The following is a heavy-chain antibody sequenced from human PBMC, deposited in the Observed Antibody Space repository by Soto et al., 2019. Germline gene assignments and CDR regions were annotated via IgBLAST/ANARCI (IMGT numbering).Heavy chain of an antibody. CDR2: IYHSGST. CDR1: GGSISSSNW. Sequence: PSETLSLTCAVSGGSISSSNWWSWVRQPPGKGLEWIGEIYHSGSTNYNPSLKSRVTMSVDKSKNQFSLKLSSVTAADTAVYYCARVKRTSHCYPDWGQGTLVTVSS. J-gene: IGHJ4*02. V-gene: IGHV4-4*02. D-gene: IGHD2-2*01. CDR3: ARVKRTSHCYPD.